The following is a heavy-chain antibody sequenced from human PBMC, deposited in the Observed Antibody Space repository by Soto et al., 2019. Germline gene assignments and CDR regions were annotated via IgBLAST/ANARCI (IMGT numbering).Heavy chain of an antibody. Sequence: SLTCTVSGGSISSGGYYWSWIRQHPGKGLEWIGYIYYSGSTYYNPSLKSRVTISVDTSKNQFSLKLSSVTAADTAVYYCAREITSAVVVPSSDWFDPWGQGTLVTVSS. CDR1: GGSISSGGYY. J-gene: IGHJ5*02. CDR2: IYYSGST. D-gene: IGHD3-22*01. V-gene: IGHV4-31*03. CDR3: AREITSAVVVPSSDWFDP.